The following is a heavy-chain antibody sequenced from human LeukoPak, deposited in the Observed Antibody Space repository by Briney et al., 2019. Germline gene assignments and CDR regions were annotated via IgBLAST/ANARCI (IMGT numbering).Heavy chain of an antibody. D-gene: IGHD5-18*01. Sequence: SETLSLTCAVYGGSFSGYYWSWIRQPPGKGLEWIGEINHSGSTNYNPSLKSRVTISVDTSKNQFSLKLSSVTAADTAVYYCARARLGYSYGYPFDYWGQGTLVTVSS. V-gene: IGHV4-34*01. J-gene: IGHJ4*02. CDR3: ARARLGYSYGYPFDY. CDR2: INHSGST. CDR1: GGSFSGYY.